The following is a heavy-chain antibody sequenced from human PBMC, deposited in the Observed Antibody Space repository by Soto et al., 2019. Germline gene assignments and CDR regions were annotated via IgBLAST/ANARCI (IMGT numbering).Heavy chain of an antibody. Sequence: GESLKISCKGSGYSFTSYWISWVRPLPGKGLEWMGRIDPSDSYTNYSPSFQGHVTISADKSISTAYLQWSSLKASDTAMYYCARQGAGYSTNWLSLRVPGSYYYGMDVWGQGTTVTVSS. D-gene: IGHD6-13*01. CDR1: GYSFTSYW. CDR2: IDPSDSYT. V-gene: IGHV5-10-1*01. J-gene: IGHJ6*02. CDR3: ARQGAGYSTNWLSLRVPGSYYYGMDV.